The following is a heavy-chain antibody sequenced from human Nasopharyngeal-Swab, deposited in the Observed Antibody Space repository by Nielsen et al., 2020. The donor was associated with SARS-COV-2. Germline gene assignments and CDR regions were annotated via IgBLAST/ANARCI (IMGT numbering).Heavy chain of an antibody. Sequence: SETLCLTCTVSGGSISSGGYYWSWIRQHPGKGLEWIGYIYYSGSTYYNPSLKSRVTISVDTSKNQFSLKLSSVTAADTAVYYCAREEKGSRYYDSSGSFDYWGQGTLVTVSS. CDR2: IYYSGST. V-gene: IGHV4-31*03. CDR3: AREEKGSRYYDSSGSFDY. D-gene: IGHD3-22*01. CDR1: GGSISSGGYY. J-gene: IGHJ4*02.